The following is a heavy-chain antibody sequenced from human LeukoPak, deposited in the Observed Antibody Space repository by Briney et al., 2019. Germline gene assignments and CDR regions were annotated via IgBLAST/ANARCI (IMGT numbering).Heavy chain of an antibody. J-gene: IGHJ6*03. CDR2: IKQDGSEK. V-gene: IGHV3-7*03. D-gene: IGHD6-13*01. CDR1: GFTFSSYL. CDR3: ARETGIAAAGTPFPYYYYYMDV. Sequence: GGSLRLSCAASGFTFSSYLMSWVRQAPGKGLEWVANIKQDGSEKYYVDSVKGRFTISRDNAKNSLYLQMNSLRAEDTALFYCARETGIAAAGTPFPYYYYYMDVWGKGTTVTVSS.